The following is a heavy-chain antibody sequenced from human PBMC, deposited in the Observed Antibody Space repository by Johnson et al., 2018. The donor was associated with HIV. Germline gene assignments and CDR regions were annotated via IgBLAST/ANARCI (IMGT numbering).Heavy chain of an antibody. CDR2: ISYDGSNK. CDR3: ARAIRYYGSGTLLGGAFDI. Sequence: QVQLVESGGGVVQPGGSLRLSCAASEFTFGSYGMHWVRQAPGKGLEWVAFISYDGSNKYYADSVKGRFTISRDNSKNTLYLQMNSLRAEDTAVYYCARAIRYYGSGTLLGGAFDIWGQGTMVTVSS. D-gene: IGHD3-10*01. J-gene: IGHJ3*02. V-gene: IGHV3-30*19. CDR1: EFTFGSYG.